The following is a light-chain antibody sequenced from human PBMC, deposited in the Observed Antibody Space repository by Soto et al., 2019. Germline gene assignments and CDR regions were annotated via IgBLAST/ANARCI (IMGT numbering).Light chain of an antibody. Sequence: DIQLTQSPSSLSASLGDRVTITCRASQTPSTYLNWYQQKPGKAPKLLIYAASNLQSGVPSRFSGSGSGTDFTLTISSLQPEDFATYYCKQSYRGPPTFGQGTKVEIK. J-gene: IGKJ1*01. V-gene: IGKV1-39*01. CDR2: AAS. CDR3: KQSYRGPPT. CDR1: QTPSTY.